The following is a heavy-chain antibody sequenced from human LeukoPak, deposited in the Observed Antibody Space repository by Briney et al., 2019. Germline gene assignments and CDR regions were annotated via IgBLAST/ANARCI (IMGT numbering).Heavy chain of an antibody. CDR3: ARLGRATNGIVYWYFDL. CDR2: IYTSGST. J-gene: IGHJ2*01. D-gene: IGHD1-26*01. V-gene: IGHV4-4*07. Sequence: PSETLSLTCTVSGGSISSYYWSWIRQPAGKGLEWIGRIYTSGSTNYNPSLKSQVTMSVDTSKNQFSLKLSSVTAADTAVYYCARLGRATNGIVYWYFDLWGRGTLVTVSS. CDR1: GGSISSYY.